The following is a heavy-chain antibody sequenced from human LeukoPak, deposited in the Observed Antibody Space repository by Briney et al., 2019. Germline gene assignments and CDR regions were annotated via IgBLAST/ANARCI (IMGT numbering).Heavy chain of an antibody. CDR2: ISSSGSTI. Sequence: GGSLRLSCAASGFTFSSYWMHWVRQAPGRGLEWVSYISSSGSTIYYADSVKGRFTISRDNAKNSLYLQMNSLRAEDTAVYYCARNRRDFDYWGQGTLVTVSS. V-gene: IGHV3-48*04. J-gene: IGHJ4*02. CDR1: GFTFSSYW. CDR3: ARNRRDFDY. D-gene: IGHD1-14*01.